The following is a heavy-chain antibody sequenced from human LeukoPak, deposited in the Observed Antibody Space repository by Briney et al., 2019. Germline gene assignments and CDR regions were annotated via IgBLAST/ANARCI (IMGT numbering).Heavy chain of an antibody. CDR3: AKAIWFGELLHYYYMDV. CDR2: IYSGGST. V-gene: IGHV3-66*01. CDR1: GFTVSSNY. D-gene: IGHD3-10*01. J-gene: IGHJ6*03. Sequence: GGSLRLSCAASGFTVSSNYMSWVRQAPGKGLEWVSVIYSGGSTYYADSVKGRFTISRDNSKNTLYLQMNSLRAEDTAVYYCAKAIWFGELLHYYYMDVWGKGTTVTVSS.